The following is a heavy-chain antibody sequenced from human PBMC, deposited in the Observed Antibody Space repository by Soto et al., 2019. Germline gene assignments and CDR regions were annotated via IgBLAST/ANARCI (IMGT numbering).Heavy chain of an antibody. CDR2: IKQDGSEI. CDR3: ARDPVCSGGSCYDY. V-gene: IGHV3-7*01. Sequence: PWWSLRLSCAACGVSLSIYWMTWVRQAPGKGLEWVANIKQDGSEIYYVDSVKGRFTISRDDAENSLYLQMNSLRAEDTAVYYCARDPVCSGGSCYDYWGQGTLVTVSS. J-gene: IGHJ4*02. CDR1: GVSLSIYW. D-gene: IGHD2-15*01.